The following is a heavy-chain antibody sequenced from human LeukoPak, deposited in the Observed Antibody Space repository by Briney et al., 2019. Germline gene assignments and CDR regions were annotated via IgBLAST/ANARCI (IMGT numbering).Heavy chain of an antibody. J-gene: IGHJ4*02. Sequence: GGSLRLACVASGFTFRTYSMNWVRQAPGKGLVWVSSISSSSSYKYYADSVKGRFTISRDNSKNSLFLQMNSLRAEDTAVYYCARGAVAGADFDYWGQGTLVTVSS. V-gene: IGHV3-21*01. CDR1: GFTFRTYS. CDR3: ARGAVAGADFDY. D-gene: IGHD6-19*01. CDR2: ISSSSSYK.